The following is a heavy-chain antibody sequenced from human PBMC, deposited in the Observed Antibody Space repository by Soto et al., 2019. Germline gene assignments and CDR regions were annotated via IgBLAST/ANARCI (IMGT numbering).Heavy chain of an antibody. V-gene: IGHV1-69*01. Sequence: QVQLVQSGAEVKKPGSSVKVSCKASGGTFSSYAISWVPQAPGQGLEWMGGIIPIFGTANYAQKFQGRVTITADESTSTAYMELSSLRSEDTAVYYCARSALDITIFGVVTAFDYWGQGTLVTVSS. CDR3: ARSALDITIFGVVTAFDY. CDR1: GGTFSSYA. CDR2: IIPIFGTA. J-gene: IGHJ4*02. D-gene: IGHD3-3*01.